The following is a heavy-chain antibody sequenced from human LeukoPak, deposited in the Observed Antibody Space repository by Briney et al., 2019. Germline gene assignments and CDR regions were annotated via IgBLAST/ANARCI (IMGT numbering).Heavy chain of an antibody. V-gene: IGHV3-48*03. Sequence: GGSLRLSCAASGFSFSTSEMNWVRQAPGKGLEWVSYISSSDSTVYYADSVKGRFTISRDNAMNSLYLQMNSLRAEDTAVYYYARELDGIFDYWGQGTLVTVSS. CDR3: ARELDGIFDY. CDR1: GFSFSTSE. D-gene: IGHD2/OR15-2a*01. CDR2: ISSSDSTV. J-gene: IGHJ4*02.